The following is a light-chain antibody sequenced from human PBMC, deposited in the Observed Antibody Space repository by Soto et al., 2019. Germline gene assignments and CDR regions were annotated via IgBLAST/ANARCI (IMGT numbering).Light chain of an antibody. CDR2: AAS. V-gene: IGKV1-39*01. CDR3: QQSYSTPQT. J-gene: IGKJ1*01. Sequence: DIQMTQSPSSLSASVGDSVTITCRASQNIKTYLNWYQQKPGKAPNLLIYAASSLHSGVPSRFSGSGSGTDFTLTISSLQPEDFAVYYCQQSYSTPQTFGQGTKVDI. CDR1: QNIKTY.